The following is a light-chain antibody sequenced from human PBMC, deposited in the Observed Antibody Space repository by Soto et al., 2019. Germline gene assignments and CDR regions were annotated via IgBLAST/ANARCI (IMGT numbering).Light chain of an antibody. CDR2: GAS. V-gene: IGKV3-15*01. CDR3: QQYNTWPPT. Sequence: EIVMTQSPATLSVSPGERVTLSCRASQSVRSNLAWYQQKPGQAPRLLIYGASTRATGIPARFSGSGSGTEFTLTISSLQYEDFALYYCQQYNTWPPTFGQATKVDIK. J-gene: IGKJ1*01. CDR1: QSVRSN.